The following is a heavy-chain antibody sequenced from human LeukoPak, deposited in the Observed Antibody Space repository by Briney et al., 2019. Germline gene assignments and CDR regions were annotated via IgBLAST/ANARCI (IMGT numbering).Heavy chain of an antibody. CDR3: ARSIPYGTTWYGRSDY. D-gene: IGHD6-13*01. Sequence: GGSLRLSCAASGFPFSSYSMTWVRQAPGKGLEWVANIKPDGTTRFYVDSVKGRFTISRDNALNSLYLQMNSLRAEDTAIYYCARSIPYGTTWYGRSDYWGQGTLVTVSS. J-gene: IGHJ4*02. CDR2: IKPDGTTR. V-gene: IGHV3-7*03. CDR1: GFPFSSYS.